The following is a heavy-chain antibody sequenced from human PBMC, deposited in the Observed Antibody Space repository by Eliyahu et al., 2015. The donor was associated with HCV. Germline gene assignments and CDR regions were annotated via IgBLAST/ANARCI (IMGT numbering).Heavy chain of an antibody. D-gene: IGHD6-13*01. CDR2: ISSSSSYI. CDR3: ARDRGQQLGGKYFDY. CDR1: GFXFXXYS. J-gene: IGHJ4*02. V-gene: IGHV3-21*01. Sequence: EVQLVESGGXLVKPGGSLXLXCAASGFXFXXYSMNWVRQAPGKGLGWVSSISSSSSYIYYADSVKGRFTISRDNAKNSLYLQMNSLRAEDTAVYYCARDRGQQLGGKYFDYWGQGTLVTVSS.